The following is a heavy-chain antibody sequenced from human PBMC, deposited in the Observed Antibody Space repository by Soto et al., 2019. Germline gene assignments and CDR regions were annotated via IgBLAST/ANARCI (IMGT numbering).Heavy chain of an antibody. Sequence: ASVKVSCKASGYTFTGYYMHWVRQAPGQGLEWMGWINPNSGGTNYAQKNQGWVTMTRDTSISTAYMELSRLRSDDTAVYYCARVRAAVAKYAFDIWGQGTVVTVSS. J-gene: IGHJ3*02. D-gene: IGHD2-15*01. CDR2: INPNSGGT. V-gene: IGHV1-2*04. CDR1: GYTFTGYY. CDR3: ARVRAAVAKYAFDI.